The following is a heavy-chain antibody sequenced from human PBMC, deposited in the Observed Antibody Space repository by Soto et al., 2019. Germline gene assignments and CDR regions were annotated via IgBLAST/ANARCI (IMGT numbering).Heavy chain of an antibody. J-gene: IGHJ6*02. CDR3: ARELHGGSYGMDV. CDR1: GFTVSNKY. V-gene: IGHV3-66*01. CDR2: LESDGSI. Sequence: GGSLRLSCAASGFTVSNKYMSWVRQAPGKGLEWVSALESDGSIYYVDSVKGRFTISREKAKNSLYLQMNSLSAGDTAVYYCARELHGGSYGMDVWGQGTTVTVSS.